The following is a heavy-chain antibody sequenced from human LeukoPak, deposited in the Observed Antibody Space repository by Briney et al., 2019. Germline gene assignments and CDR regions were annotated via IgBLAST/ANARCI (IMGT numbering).Heavy chain of an antibody. D-gene: IGHD2-2*01. V-gene: IGHV4-4*07. CDR2: IYTSGST. CDR1: GGSISIYY. CDR3: ARFYCSSTSCHEL. Sequence: KPSETLSLTCTVSGGSISIYYWSWIRQPAGKGLEWIGRIYTSGSTNYNPSLKSRVTMSVDTSKNQFSLKLSSVTAADTAVYYCARFYCSSTSCHELWGQGTLVTVSS. J-gene: IGHJ4*02.